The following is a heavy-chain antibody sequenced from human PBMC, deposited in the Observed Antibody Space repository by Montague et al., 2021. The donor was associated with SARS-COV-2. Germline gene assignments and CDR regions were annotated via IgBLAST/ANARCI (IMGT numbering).Heavy chain of an antibody. CDR1: GGSISGSTYY. D-gene: IGHD1-14*01. CDR3: ATHQSGTMMAY. V-gene: IGHV4-39*01. Sequence: SETLSLTCAVYGGSISGSTYYWVWMRQPQGKGLEWVGTLCYSGSDYYNPSLKSRITVSVDTSKNQFSLKLSTVPAADTAVYYCATHQSGTMMAYWGQGTLVTVPS. J-gene: IGHJ4*02. CDR2: LCYSGSD.